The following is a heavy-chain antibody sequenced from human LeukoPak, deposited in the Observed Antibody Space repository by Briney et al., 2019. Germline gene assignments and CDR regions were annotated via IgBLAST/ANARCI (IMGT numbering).Heavy chain of an antibody. D-gene: IGHD3-3*01. CDR2: ISAYNGNK. CDR1: GYTFTSYG. CDR3: ASGNDFWSGSSPMDV. J-gene: IGHJ6*03. Sequence: GASVKVSCKASGYTFTSYGISWVRQAPGQGLEWMGWISAYNGNKNYAQKLQGRVTMTTDTSTSTAYMELRSLRSDDTAVYYCASGNDFWSGSSPMDVWGKGTTVTVSS. V-gene: IGHV1-18*01.